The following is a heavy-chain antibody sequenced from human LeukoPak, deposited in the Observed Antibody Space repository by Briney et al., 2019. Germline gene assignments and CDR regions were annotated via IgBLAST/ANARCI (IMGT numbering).Heavy chain of an antibody. CDR1: GGSFSGYY. J-gene: IGHJ4*02. Sequence: PSETLSLTCAVYGGSFSGYYWSWIRQPPGKGLEWIGYIYYRGSTNYNPSLKSRVTMSLDTSKNQLFLKLSSVTAADTAVYYCATMVQGVHTYFGSWGQGNLVAVSS. V-gene: IGHV4-59*01. CDR3: ATMVQGVHTYFGS. D-gene: IGHD3-10*01. CDR2: IYYRGST.